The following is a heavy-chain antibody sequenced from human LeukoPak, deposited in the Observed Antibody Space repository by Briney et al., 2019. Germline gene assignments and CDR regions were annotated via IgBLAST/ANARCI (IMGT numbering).Heavy chain of an antibody. CDR2: IYYSGST. D-gene: IGHD1-26*01. Sequence: PSETLSLTCTVSGGSISSYYWSWIRQPPGKGLEWIGYIYYSGSTNYNPSLKSRVTISVDRSKNQFSLKLSSVTAADTAVYYCARDDGSYLDYWGQGTLVTVSS. V-gene: IGHV4-59*12. CDR1: GGSISSYY. CDR3: ARDDGSYLDY. J-gene: IGHJ4*02.